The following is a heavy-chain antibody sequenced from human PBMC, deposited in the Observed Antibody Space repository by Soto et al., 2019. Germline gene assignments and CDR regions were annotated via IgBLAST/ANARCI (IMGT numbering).Heavy chain of an antibody. J-gene: IGHJ6*03. V-gene: IGHV1-8*01. CDR1: GYTFTSYD. CDR2: MNPNSGNT. Sequence: ASVKVSCKASGYTFTSYDINWVRQATGQGLEWMGWMNPNSGNTGYAQKFQGRVTMTRNTSISTAYMELSSLRSEDTAVYYCARGYGDYEHYYYYYMDVWGKGTTVTVSS. CDR3: ARGYGDYEHYYYYYMDV. D-gene: IGHD4-17*01.